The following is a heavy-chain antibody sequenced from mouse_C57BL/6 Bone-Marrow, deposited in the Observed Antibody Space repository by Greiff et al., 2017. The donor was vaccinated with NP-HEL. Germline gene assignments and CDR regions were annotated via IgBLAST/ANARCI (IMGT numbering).Heavy chain of an antibody. CDR1: GFTFSSYG. J-gene: IGHJ4*01. CDR3: ARHGYYGLYYAMDY. D-gene: IGHD1-1*01. CDR2: ISSGGSYT. Sequence: EVQRVESGGDLVKPGGSLKLSCAASGFTFSSYGMSWVRQTPDKRLEWVATISSGGSYTYYPDSVKGRFTISRDNAKNTLYLQMSSLKSEDTAMYYCARHGYYGLYYAMDYWGQGTSVTVSS. V-gene: IGHV5-6*01.